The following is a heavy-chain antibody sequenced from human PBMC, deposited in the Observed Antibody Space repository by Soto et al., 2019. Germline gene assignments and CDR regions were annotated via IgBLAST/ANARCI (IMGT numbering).Heavy chain of an antibody. Sequence: EVQLLEAGGGLVQPGGSLRLSCAASGLTFSSYAMSWVRQAPGKELEWVSGISGSGGSTFYADSVKGRFTISRDNSKNTLYLQMNSLRAEDTAVYYCAKPVYYYYYYMDVWGKGTTGTVSS. CDR1: GLTFSSYA. CDR3: AKPVYYYYYYMDV. CDR2: ISGSGGST. J-gene: IGHJ6*03. V-gene: IGHV3-23*01.